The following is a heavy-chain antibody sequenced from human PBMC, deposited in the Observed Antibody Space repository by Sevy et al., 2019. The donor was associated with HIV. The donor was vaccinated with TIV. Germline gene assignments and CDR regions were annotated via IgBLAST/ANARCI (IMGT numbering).Heavy chain of an antibody. CDR1: GFTFSFYA. Sequence: GGSLRLSCAASGFTFSFYATHWVRQAPGKGLEWVAVISYDGSKRYYVDSVKGRFTISRDNSKDTLYLQMNSLRPEDTAVYYCARDLPSAVTDPFYYYGMDVWGQGTTVTVSS. V-gene: IGHV3-30*04. D-gene: IGHD2-21*02. J-gene: IGHJ6*02. CDR3: ARDLPSAVTDPFYYYGMDV. CDR2: ISYDGSKR.